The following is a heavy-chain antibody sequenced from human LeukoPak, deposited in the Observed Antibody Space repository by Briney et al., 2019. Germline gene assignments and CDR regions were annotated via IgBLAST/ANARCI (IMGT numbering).Heavy chain of an antibody. CDR2: INHSGST. V-gene: IGHV4-34*01. Sequence: SETLSLTCAVYGGSFSGYYWSWIRQPPGKGLEWIGEINHSGSTNYNPSLKSRVTISVDTSKNQFSLKLSSVTAADTAVYYCGRHRAAFDYWGQGTLVTVSS. CDR1: GGSFSGYY. D-gene: IGHD3-10*01. J-gene: IGHJ4*02. CDR3: GRHRAAFDY.